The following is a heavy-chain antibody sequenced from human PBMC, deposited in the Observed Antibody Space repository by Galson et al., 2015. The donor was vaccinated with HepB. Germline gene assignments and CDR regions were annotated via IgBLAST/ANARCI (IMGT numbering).Heavy chain of an antibody. CDR3: AKAFPSDQYSYGRLEGYYGMDV. CDR1: GFTFSSYA. CDR2: ISGSGGST. Sequence: SLRLSCAASGFTFSSYAMSWVRQAPGKGLEWVSAISGSGGSTYYADSVEGRFTISRDNSKNTLYLQMNSLRAEDTAVYYCAKAFPSDQYSYGRLEGYYGMDVWGQGTTVTVSS. J-gene: IGHJ6*02. D-gene: IGHD5-18*01. V-gene: IGHV3-23*01.